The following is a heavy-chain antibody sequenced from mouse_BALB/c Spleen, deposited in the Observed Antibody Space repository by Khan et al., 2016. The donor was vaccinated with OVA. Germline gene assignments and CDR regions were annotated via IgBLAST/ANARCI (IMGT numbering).Heavy chain of an antibody. J-gene: IGHJ3*01. CDR1: GYIFTNYG. Sequence: QIQLVQSGPELKKPGETVKISCKASGYIFTNYGMNWVKQAPGKGLKWMGWINTNTGEPTFAEEFKERFAFSLETSANTAYLQINSLKNEDTATXCCARGYSLFGSWFAYWGQGTLVTVSA. CDR3: ARGYSLFGSWFAY. CDR2: INTNTGEP. D-gene: IGHD6-2*01. V-gene: IGHV9-3*02.